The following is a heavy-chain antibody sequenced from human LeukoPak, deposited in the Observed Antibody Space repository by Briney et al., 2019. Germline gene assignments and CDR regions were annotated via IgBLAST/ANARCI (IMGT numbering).Heavy chain of an antibody. CDR2: ISSSSSYI. CDR3: ARDSIGYCSSTSCSALFGKDV. Sequence: GGSLRLSCAASGFTFSSYSMNWVRQAPGKGLGWVSSISSSSSYIYYADSVKGRFTISRDNAKNSLYLQMNSLRAEDTAVYYCARDSIGYCSSTSCSALFGKDVWGKGTTVTVSS. J-gene: IGHJ6*04. CDR1: GFTFSSYS. V-gene: IGHV3-21*01. D-gene: IGHD2-2*01.